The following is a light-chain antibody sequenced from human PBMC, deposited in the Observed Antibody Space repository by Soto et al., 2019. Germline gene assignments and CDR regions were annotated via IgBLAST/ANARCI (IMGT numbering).Light chain of an antibody. CDR1: SCDVGGYNF. CDR3: SSFTSSDTLVV. J-gene: IGLJ2*01. CDR2: DVS. V-gene: IGLV2-14*03. Sequence: QSALTQPASVSGSPGQSITISCTGTSCDVGGYNFVSWYQHHPAKAPKLMIYDVSNRPSGVSNRCSGSKSGNTASLTISGLQAEDEAHYYCSSFTSSDTLVVFGGGTKLTVL.